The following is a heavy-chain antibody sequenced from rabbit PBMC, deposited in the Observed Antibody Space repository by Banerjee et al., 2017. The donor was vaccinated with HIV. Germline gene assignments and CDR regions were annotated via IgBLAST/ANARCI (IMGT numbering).Heavy chain of an antibody. CDR3: ARGSWFNDNHYPLAL. V-gene: IGHV1S40*01. Sequence: QSLEESGGDLVQPEGSLTLTCKASGFDFSRGYYMCWVRQAPGKGLEWIACISTSSGATAYASWAKGRFTISKTSSTTVTLQMTSLTAADTATYLCARGSWFNDNHYPLALWGPGTLVTVS. J-gene: IGHJ4*01. CDR2: ISTSSGAT. CDR1: GFDFSRGYY. D-gene: IGHD7-1*01.